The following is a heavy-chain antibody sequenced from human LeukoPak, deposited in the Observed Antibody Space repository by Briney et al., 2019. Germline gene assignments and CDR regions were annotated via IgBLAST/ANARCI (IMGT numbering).Heavy chain of an antibody. D-gene: IGHD6-19*01. CDR2: INPSGGST. Sequence: ASVNVSCKASGYTFTSYYMHWVRQAPGQGLEWMGIINPSGGSTSYAQKFQGRVTMTRDTSTSTVYMELSSLRSEDTAVYYCARASSSGERRGLNDYWGQGTLVTVSS. CDR3: ARASSSGERRGLNDY. J-gene: IGHJ4*02. V-gene: IGHV1-46*01. CDR1: GYTFTSYY.